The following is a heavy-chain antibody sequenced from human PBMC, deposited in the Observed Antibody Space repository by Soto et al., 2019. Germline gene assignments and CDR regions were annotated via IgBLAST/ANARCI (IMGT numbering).Heavy chain of an antibody. D-gene: IGHD3-22*01. V-gene: IGHV4-59*01. CDR1: GGSISSYY. CDR3: AREFYYDSSGIGFDS. Sequence: PSETLSLTCTVSGGSISSYYWSWIRQPPGKGLEWIGYIYHSGSTYYNPSLKSRVTISVDRSKNQFSLKLSSVTAADTAIYYCAREFYYDSSGIGFDSWGQGTLVTVSS. J-gene: IGHJ4*02. CDR2: IYHSGST.